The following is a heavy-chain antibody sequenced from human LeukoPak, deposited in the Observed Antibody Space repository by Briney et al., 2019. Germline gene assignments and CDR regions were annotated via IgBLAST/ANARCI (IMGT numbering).Heavy chain of an antibody. CDR3: ARDGGYCSGGTCYSTY. D-gene: IGHD2-15*01. CDR1: GFTFSSYW. Sequence: PGGSLRLSCAASGFTFSSYWMSWVRQAPGKGLEWVANIKQDGSEKYYVDSVKGRFTISRDNAKNSLYLQMNSLRAEDTAVYYCARDGGYCSGGTCYSTYWGQGTLVTVSS. J-gene: IGHJ4*02. V-gene: IGHV3-7*03. CDR2: IKQDGSEK.